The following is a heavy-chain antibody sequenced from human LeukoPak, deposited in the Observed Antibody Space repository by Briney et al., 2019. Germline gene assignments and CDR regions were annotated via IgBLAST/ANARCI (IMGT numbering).Heavy chain of an antibody. CDR3: ARGYCSGGSCYFNY. Sequence: ASVKVSCKASGYTFTSYDINWVQQATGQGLEWMGWMNPNSGNTGYAQKFQGRVTMTRNTSISTAYMELSSLRSEDTAVYYCARGYCSGGSCYFNYWGQGTLVTVSS. CDR2: MNPNSGNT. D-gene: IGHD2-15*01. V-gene: IGHV1-8*01. J-gene: IGHJ4*02. CDR1: GYTFTSYD.